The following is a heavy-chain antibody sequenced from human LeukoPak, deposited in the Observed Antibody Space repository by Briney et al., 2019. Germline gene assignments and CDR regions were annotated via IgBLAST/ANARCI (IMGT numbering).Heavy chain of an antibody. V-gene: IGHV3-9*03. Sequence: GGSLRLSCAASGFTFDDYAMHWVRQAPGKGLEWVSGISWNSGSIGYADSVKGRFAISRDNAKNSLYLQMNSLRAEDMALYYCAKEACSSTSCYIDYWGQGTLVTVSS. CDR2: ISWNSGSI. D-gene: IGHD2-2*02. J-gene: IGHJ4*02. CDR3: AKEACSSTSCYIDY. CDR1: GFTFDDYA.